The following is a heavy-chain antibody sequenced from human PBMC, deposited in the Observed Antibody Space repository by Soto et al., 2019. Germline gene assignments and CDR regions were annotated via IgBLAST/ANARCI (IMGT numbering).Heavy chain of an antibody. Sequence: GESLKVSCKGSRYSFAGYWITWVLQKPGKGLECMGRIAPSDSQTYYSPSFRGHVTISATKSITTVFLQWSSLRASDTAMYYCHRKLYPSATRTQLKSYLVTWPPGTPLNVFS. D-gene: IGHD2-2*02. CDR2: IAPSDSQT. CDR1: RYSFAGYW. J-gene: IGHJ5*02. CDR3: HRKLYPSATRTQLKSYLVT. V-gene: IGHV5-10-1*01.